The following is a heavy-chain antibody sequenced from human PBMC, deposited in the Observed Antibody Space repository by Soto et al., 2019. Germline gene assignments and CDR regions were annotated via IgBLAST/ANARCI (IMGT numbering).Heavy chain of an antibody. J-gene: IGHJ4*02. D-gene: IGHD3-22*01. V-gene: IGHV1-69*13. CDR3: ARDLNPREDYDSSGPFDY. CDR2: IIPIFGTA. Sequence: SVKVSCKASGGTFSSYAISWVRQAPGQGLEWMGGIIPIFGTANYAQKFQGRVTITADESTSTAYMELSSLRSEDTAVYYCARDLNPREDYDSSGPFDYWGQGTLVTVSS. CDR1: GGTFSSYA.